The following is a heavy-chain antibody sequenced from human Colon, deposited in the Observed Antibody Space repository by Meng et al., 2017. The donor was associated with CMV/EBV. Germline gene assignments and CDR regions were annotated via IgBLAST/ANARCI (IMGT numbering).Heavy chain of an antibody. Sequence: TFSSSVRHWVRQAPGQRLEWLGWINVVDGDTKYSQKFQGRVTITRDTSASTAFMELSSLRSEDTAVYYCARARYYDNSGYYYWYFDLWGRGALVTVSS. J-gene: IGHJ2*01. D-gene: IGHD3-22*01. CDR3: ARARYYDNSGYYYWYFDL. CDR1: TFSSSV. V-gene: IGHV1-3*01. CDR2: INVVDGDT.